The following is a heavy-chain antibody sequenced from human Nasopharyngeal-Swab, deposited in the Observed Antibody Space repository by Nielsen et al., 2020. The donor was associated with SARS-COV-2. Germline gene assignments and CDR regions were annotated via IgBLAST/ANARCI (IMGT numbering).Heavy chain of an antibody. D-gene: IGHD3-10*01. Sequence: VRQMPGKGAGGGPGISGSGGSTYYADSVKGRFTISRDNSKNTLYLQMNSLRAEDTAVYYCAKLSPYYYGSGSSHDAFDIWGQGTIVTVSS. J-gene: IGHJ3*02. CDR2: ISGSGGST. CDR3: AKLSPYYYGSGSSHDAFDI. V-gene: IGHV3-23*01.